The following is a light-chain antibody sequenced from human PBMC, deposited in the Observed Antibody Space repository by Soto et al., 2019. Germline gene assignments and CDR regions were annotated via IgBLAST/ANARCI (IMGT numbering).Light chain of an antibody. Sequence: QSALTQPASVSGSPGQSITISCTGTSSDVGGYNYVSWYQQHPDKAPKLMIYEVSNRPSGVSNRFSGSKSGNTASLTISGLQAEDEADYYCSSYTVSGTLVVFGGGTKLTVL. CDR3: SSYTVSGTLVV. CDR1: SSDVGGYNY. J-gene: IGLJ2*01. V-gene: IGLV2-14*01. CDR2: EVS.